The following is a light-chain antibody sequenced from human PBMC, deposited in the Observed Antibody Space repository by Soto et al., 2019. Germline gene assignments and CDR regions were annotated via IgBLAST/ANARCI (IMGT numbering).Light chain of an antibody. J-gene: IGKJ1*01. CDR2: DAS. CDR1: QSLSSW. Sequence: DIQMTQSPSTLSASVGDRVTITCRASQSLSSWLAWYQQKPGKAPTLLIYDASSLESGVPSRFSGSGSGTEVTLTLSSLQPDEFATYYCQQYNSPWTFCQGTKVEIK. V-gene: IGKV1-5*01. CDR3: QQYNSPWT.